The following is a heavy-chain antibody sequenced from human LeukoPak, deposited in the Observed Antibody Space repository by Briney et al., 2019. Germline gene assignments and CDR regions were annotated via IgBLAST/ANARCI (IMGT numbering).Heavy chain of an antibody. J-gene: IGHJ4*02. CDR1: GFTFSSYW. D-gene: IGHD6-13*01. Sequence: PGGSLRLSCAASGFTFSSYWMSWVRQAPGKGLEWVSCISGDSRYIYYADSVKGRSTISRDNAQNSLYLHMNSLRAEDTAVYYCARGPFSSSWSDFDYWGQGTLVTVSS. V-gene: IGHV3-21*06. CDR2: ISGDSRYI. CDR3: ARGPFSSSWSDFDY.